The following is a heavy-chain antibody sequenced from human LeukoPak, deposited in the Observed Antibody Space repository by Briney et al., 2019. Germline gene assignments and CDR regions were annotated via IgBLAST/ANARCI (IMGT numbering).Heavy chain of an antibody. D-gene: IGHD2-15*01. Sequence: GGSLRLSCAASGFTFSTYAIHWVRQAPGKGLEWVAVISYDGTNKYYSDSVRGRFAISRDNPKNTLYLQMNNLRPGDTAVYYRATVGGSADYWGQGTLVSVSS. CDR2: ISYDGTNK. J-gene: IGHJ4*02. CDR1: GFTFSTYA. CDR3: ATVGGSADY. V-gene: IGHV3-30*03.